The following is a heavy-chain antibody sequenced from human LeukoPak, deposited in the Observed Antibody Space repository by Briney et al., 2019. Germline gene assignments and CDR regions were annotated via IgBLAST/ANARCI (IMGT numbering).Heavy chain of an antibody. CDR1: GLTFSGYA. J-gene: IGHJ4*02. D-gene: IGHD1-14*01. CDR2: ISSTGGTI. V-gene: IGHV3-48*03. CDR3: AKSGPHSEPLISI. Sequence: GGSLRLSCAASGLTFSGYAMNWVRQAPGKGLEWLSHISSTGGTIYYADSVKGRLPVSRDNATNTLYLQRNSLRPEDTAAYDCAKSGPHSEPLISIWGEGALVTAPS.